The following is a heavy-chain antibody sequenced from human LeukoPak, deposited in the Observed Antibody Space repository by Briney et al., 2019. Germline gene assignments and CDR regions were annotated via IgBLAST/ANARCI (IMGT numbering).Heavy chain of an antibody. CDR2: ISSSSSYI. CDR1: GFTFSSYS. V-gene: IGHV3-21*04. Sequence: GGSLRLSCAASGFTFSSYSMNWVRQAPGKGLEWVSSISSSSSYIYYADSVKGRFTISRDNSKNTLYLQMNSLRAEDTAVYYCAKDRGTVIRPYYFDYWGQGTLVTVSS. J-gene: IGHJ4*02. CDR3: AKDRGTVIRPYYFDY. D-gene: IGHD4-17*01.